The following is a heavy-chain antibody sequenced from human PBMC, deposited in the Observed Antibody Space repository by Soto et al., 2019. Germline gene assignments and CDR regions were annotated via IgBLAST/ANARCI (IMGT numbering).Heavy chain of an antibody. J-gene: IGHJ6*02. CDR1: GGTFSSYA. CDR3: ARDHVTGTTDYYYYGMDV. V-gene: IGHV1-69*01. Sequence: QVQLVQSGAEVKKPGSSVKVSCKASGGTFSSYAISWVRQAPGQGLEWMGGIIPIFGTANYAQKFQGRVTITADESTSTAYMELSSLRSEDTAVYYCARDHVTGTTDYYYYGMDVWGQGTTVTVSS. D-gene: IGHD1-7*01. CDR2: IIPIFGTA.